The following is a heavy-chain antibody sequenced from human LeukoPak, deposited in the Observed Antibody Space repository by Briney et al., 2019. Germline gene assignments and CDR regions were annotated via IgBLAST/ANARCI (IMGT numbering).Heavy chain of an antibody. V-gene: IGHV1-8*01. CDR1: GYTFTSYD. Sequence: ASVKVSCKASGYTFTSYDINWVRQATGQGLEWMGWKNPNSGNTGYAQKFQGRVTMTRNTSISTAYMELSSLRSEDTAVYYCARVLKTRSGWYRPGGYWGQGTLVTVSS. J-gene: IGHJ4*02. CDR2: KNPNSGNT. D-gene: IGHD6-19*01. CDR3: ARVLKTRSGWYRPGGY.